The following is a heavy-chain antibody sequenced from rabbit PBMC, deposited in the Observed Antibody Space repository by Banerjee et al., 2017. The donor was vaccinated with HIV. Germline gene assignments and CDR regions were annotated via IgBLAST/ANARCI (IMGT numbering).Heavy chain of an antibody. Sequence: QSLEESGGGLVKPGGTLTLTCKASGIDFSSYYSMCWVRQAPGRGLELIACIYTTGGSTYYASWVNGRFTISRSTSLNTVDLKMTSLTAADTATYFCARGGTGSDWDLWGQGTLVTVS. D-gene: IGHD7-1*01. J-gene: IGHJ4*01. CDR2: IYTTGGST. CDR3: ARGGTGSDWDL. V-gene: IGHV1S43*01. CDR1: GIDFSSYYS.